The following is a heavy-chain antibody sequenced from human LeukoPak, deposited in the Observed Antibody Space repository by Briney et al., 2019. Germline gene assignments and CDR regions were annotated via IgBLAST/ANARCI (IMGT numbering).Heavy chain of an antibody. CDR3: ARSKLRLDP. V-gene: IGHV4-39*01. CDR2: IYYSGTT. CDR1: GGSISSSSDY. Sequence: SETLSLTCTVSGGSISSSSDYWGWIRQPPGKGLEWIGSIYYSGTTYYNPSLKSRVTISVDTSKNQSSLKLTSVTATDTAVYYCARSKLRLDPWGQGTLVTVSS. J-gene: IGHJ5*01. D-gene: IGHD4-17*01.